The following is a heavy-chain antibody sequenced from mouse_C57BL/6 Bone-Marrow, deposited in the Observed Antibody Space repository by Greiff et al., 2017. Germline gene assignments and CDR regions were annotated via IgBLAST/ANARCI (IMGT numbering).Heavy chain of an antibody. V-gene: IGHV1-55*01. CDR2: IYPGSGST. CDR3: ARYDYYFDY. D-gene: IGHD2-4*01. J-gene: IGHJ2*01. CDR1: GYTFTSYW. Sequence: QVQLLQSGAELVKPGASVKMSCTASGYTFTSYWITWVKQRPGQGLEWIGDIYPGSGSTNYNEKFKSKATLTVDTSSSTAYMQLSSLTSEDSAVYYCARYDYYFDYWGQGTTLTVSS.